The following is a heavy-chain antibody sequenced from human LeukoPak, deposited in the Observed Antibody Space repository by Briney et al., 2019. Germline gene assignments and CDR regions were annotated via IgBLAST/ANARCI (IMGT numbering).Heavy chain of an antibody. D-gene: IGHD3-22*01. J-gene: IGHJ1*01. CDR3: AYSSGYYH. V-gene: IGHV3-64D*06. CDR1: GFTFSLYA. CDR2: ITSNGGST. Sequence: GGSLRLACSASGFTFSLYAMHWVRQAPGRGLEYVSAITSNGGSTYYADSVKGRFTISRDNSKNTLYLHMSTLRPEDTAVYYCAYSSGYYHWGQGTLVTVSS.